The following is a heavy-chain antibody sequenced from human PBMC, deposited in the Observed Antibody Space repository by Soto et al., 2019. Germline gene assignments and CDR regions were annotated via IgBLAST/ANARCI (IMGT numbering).Heavy chain of an antibody. CDR3: ARHSGDIVVVPAAIDY. CDR1: GGSISSSSYY. Sequence: SETLSLTCTVSGGSISSSSYYWGWIRQPPGKGLEWIGSIYYSGSTYYNPSLKSRVTISVDTSKNQFSLKLSSVTAADTAVYYRARHSGDIVVVPAAIDYWGQGTLVTVSS. CDR2: IYYSGST. D-gene: IGHD2-2*01. J-gene: IGHJ4*02. V-gene: IGHV4-39*01.